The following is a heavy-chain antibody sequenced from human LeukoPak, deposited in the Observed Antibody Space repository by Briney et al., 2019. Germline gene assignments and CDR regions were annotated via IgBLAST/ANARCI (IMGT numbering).Heavy chain of an antibody. D-gene: IGHD6-13*01. J-gene: IGHJ4*02. Sequence: GGSLRLSCAASGFTFSSYWMSWVRQAPGKGLEWVANIKQDGSEKYYVDPVKGRFTISRDNAKNSLYLQMNSLRAEDTAVYYCAKGGGAAATHLVDYWGQGTLVTVSS. CDR3: AKGGGAAATHLVDY. CDR2: IKQDGSEK. CDR1: GFTFSSYW. V-gene: IGHV3-7*01.